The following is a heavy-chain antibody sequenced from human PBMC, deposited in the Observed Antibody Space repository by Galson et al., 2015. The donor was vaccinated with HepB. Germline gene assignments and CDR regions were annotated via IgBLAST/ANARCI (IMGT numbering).Heavy chain of an antibody. D-gene: IGHD2-2*01. CDR3: ARSHCSSTSCPRDCFDY. CDR2: IIPILGIA. CDR1: GGTFSSYT. J-gene: IGHJ4*02. Sequence: SVKVSCKASGGTFSSYTISWVRQAPGQGLEWMGRIIPILGIANYAQKFQGRVTITADKSTSTAYMELSSLRSEDTAVYYCARSHCSSTSCPRDCFDYWGQGTLVTVSS. V-gene: IGHV1-69*02.